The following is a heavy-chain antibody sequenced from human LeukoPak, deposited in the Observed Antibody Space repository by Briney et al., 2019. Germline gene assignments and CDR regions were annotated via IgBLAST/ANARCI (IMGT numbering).Heavy chain of an antibody. CDR1: GFTGSSNY. CDR3: IYGYTLDF. CDR2: IYSGSGT. D-gene: IGHD5-18*01. Sequence: AVGSLRLYCAASGFTGSSNYMNWVRQAPGKGLEWVSVIYSGSGTNYADSVKGRFTIPRDNSKSTLYLQMNSLRAEDTAVYYCIYGYTLDFWGQGTLVTVSS. J-gene: IGHJ4*02. V-gene: IGHV3-53*01.